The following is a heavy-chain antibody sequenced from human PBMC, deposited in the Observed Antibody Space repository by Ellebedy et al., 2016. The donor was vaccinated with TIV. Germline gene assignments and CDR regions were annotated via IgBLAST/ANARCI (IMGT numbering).Heavy chain of an antibody. Sequence: GESLKISCAASGFAFSTYSMNWVRQAPGKGLEWVSSISSSGAYRYHAASMEGRFTISRDNAKNSLYLQMNSLRADDTAVYYCAREKSGHKWNDGFDSWGQGTLVTVSS. CDR3: AREKSGHKWNDGFDS. CDR2: ISSSGAYR. CDR1: GFAFSTYS. V-gene: IGHV3-21*01. J-gene: IGHJ4*02. D-gene: IGHD1-1*01.